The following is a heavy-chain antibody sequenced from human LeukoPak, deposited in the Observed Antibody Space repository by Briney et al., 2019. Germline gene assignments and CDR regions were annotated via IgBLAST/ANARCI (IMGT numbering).Heavy chain of an antibody. CDR3: ARHPYRITSFGVVIDYYGLDV. CDR1: GGSISSSSYY. J-gene: IGHJ6*02. V-gene: IGHV4-39*01. CDR2: IYYSGST. D-gene: IGHD3-3*01. Sequence: SETLSLTCTVSGGSISSSSYYWGWIRQPPGKGLEWIGSIYYSGSTYYNPSLKSRVTISVDTSKNQFSLKLSSVTAADTAVYYCARHPYRITSFGVVIDYYGLDVWGQGTTVTVSS.